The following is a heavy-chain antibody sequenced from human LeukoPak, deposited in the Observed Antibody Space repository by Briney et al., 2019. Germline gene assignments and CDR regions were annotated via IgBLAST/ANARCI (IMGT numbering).Heavy chain of an antibody. D-gene: IGHD2-15*01. CDR2: ISWNSGSI. CDR1: GFTFDDYA. Sequence: GRSLRLSCAASGFTFDDYAMHWVRQAPGKGLEWVSGISWNSGSIGYADSVKGRFTISRDNAKNSLYLQMNSLRAEDTALYYCAEYAYCSGGSCRGGFDYWGQGTLVTVSS. CDR3: AEYAYCSGGSCRGGFDY. J-gene: IGHJ4*02. V-gene: IGHV3-9*01.